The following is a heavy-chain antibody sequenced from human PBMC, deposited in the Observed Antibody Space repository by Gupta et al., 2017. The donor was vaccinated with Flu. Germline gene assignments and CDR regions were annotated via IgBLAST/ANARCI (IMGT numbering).Heavy chain of an antibody. CDR1: GFIFSDHF. J-gene: IGHJ3*02. D-gene: IGHD3-10*01. V-gene: IGHV3-72*01. CDR3: ARQILRGFDI. Sequence: EVQLVESGGGLVQPGGSLRLSCVVSGFIFSDHFMDWVRQAPGKGLEWIGRSRNKENTYMVEYAASVEGRFTISRDDSKKSLYLQMNSXKXEDTAVXYCARQILRGFDIWGQGTMVTVSS. CDR2: SRNKENTYMV.